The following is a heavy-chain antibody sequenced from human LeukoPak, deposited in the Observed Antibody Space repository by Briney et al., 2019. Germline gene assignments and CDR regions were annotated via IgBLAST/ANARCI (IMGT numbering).Heavy chain of an antibody. V-gene: IGHV3-13*01. CDR1: GFTFSSYD. CDR3: ARDQGQGAFDI. J-gene: IGHJ3*02. CDR2: IGTAGDT. Sequence: GGSLRLSCAASGFTFSSYDMHWVRQATGKGLEWVSAIGTAGDTYYPGSVKGRFTISRENAKNSLYLQMNSLGAGDTAVYYCARDQGQGAFDIWGQGTMVTVSS.